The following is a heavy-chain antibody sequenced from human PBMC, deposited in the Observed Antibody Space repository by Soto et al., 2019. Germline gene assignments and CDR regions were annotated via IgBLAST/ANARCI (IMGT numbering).Heavy chain of an antibody. CDR3: ARADGSSHDSFEI. CDR1: GYSFTGYD. D-gene: IGHD3-10*01. Sequence: QVHLGQSGAEVKKPGASVKVSCKASGYSFTGYDVHWVRQAAGHGLEWMGWINPNSGKTGHAEKFQGRLTLTRNISTSTDYLELRSLRSEDTAVYYCARADGSSHDSFEIWGQGTMVTVSS. V-gene: IGHV1-8*02. CDR2: INPNSGKT. J-gene: IGHJ3*02.